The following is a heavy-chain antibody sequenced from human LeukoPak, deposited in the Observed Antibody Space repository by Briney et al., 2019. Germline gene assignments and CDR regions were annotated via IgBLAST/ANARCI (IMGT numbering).Heavy chain of an antibody. CDR1: GGSISSYY. V-gene: IGHV4-59*01. CDR3: ARAIAVAGFYYYDMDV. Sequence: SETLSLTCTVSGGSISSYYWSWIRQPPGKGLEWIGYIYYSGSTNYNPSLKSRVTISVDTSKNQFSLKLSSVTAADTAVYYCARAIAVAGFYYYDMDVWGQGTTVTVSS. CDR2: IYYSGST. J-gene: IGHJ6*02. D-gene: IGHD6-19*01.